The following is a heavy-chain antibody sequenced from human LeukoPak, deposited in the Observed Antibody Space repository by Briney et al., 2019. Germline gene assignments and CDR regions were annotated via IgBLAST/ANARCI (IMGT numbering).Heavy chain of an antibody. J-gene: IGHJ5*02. CDR3: ARAPRFRLVGVPKGPFDP. CDR1: GFTVSDYY. Sequence: GGSLRLSCAASGFTVSDYYMSWIRQAPGKGLEWDSYISNNGRTIYYADSVKGRFTISRDNAKNSLYLQMHSLRAEDTAIYYCARAPRFRLVGVPKGPFDPWGQGTLVTVSS. D-gene: IGHD1-26*01. V-gene: IGHV3-11*01. CDR2: ISNNGRTI.